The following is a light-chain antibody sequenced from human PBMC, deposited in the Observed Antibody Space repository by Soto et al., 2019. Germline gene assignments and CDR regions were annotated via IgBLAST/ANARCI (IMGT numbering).Light chain of an antibody. Sequence: QSALTQPAAVSGSPGQSITISCTGTSSDVGGYNYVSWYQQHAGKAPKPMIYEVSNRPSGVSNRFSGSKSGNTASLTISGLQAEDEADYYCSSYTSSSTLVFGTATKVTVL. CDR2: EVS. CDR1: SSDVGGYNY. CDR3: SSYTSSSTLV. V-gene: IGLV2-14*01. J-gene: IGLJ1*01.